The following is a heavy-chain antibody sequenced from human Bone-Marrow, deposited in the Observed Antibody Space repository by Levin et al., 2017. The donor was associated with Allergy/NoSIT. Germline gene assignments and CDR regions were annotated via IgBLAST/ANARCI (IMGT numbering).Heavy chain of an antibody. CDR2: IWSDGSTR. V-gene: IGHV3-33*01. CDR3: ARDRCGGGRCYSWGLDY. D-gene: IGHD2-15*01. CDR1: GFTFSSYG. Sequence: PGGSLRLSCAASGFTFSSYGMHWVRQAPGKGLEWVSVIWSDGSTRYYADSVKGRFTISRDNSKHTVSLQMDSLTADETAIYYCARDRCGGGRCYSWGLDYWGQGTLLTVSS. J-gene: IGHJ4*02.